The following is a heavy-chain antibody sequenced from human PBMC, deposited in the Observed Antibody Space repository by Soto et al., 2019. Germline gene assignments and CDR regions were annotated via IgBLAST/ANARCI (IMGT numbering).Heavy chain of an antibody. V-gene: IGHV4-39*01. CDR1: GGSISSSSYY. J-gene: IGHJ6*02. CDR3: ARLARHSSSWYI. D-gene: IGHD6-13*01. Sequence: QLQLQESGPGLVKPSETLSLTCTVSGGSISSSSYYWGWIRQPPGKGLEWIGSIYYSGSTYYNPSLKSRVTISVDTSKNQFSLKLSSVTAADTAVYYCARLARHSSSWYIWGQGTTVTVSS. CDR2: IYYSGST.